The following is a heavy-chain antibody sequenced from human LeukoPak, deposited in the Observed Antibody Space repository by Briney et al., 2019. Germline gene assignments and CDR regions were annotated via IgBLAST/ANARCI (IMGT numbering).Heavy chain of an antibody. D-gene: IGHD6-13*01. J-gene: IGHJ4*02. CDR3: ARDIWRSSWPY. CDR2: ISYHGDTK. CDR1: GFTFGSYT. Sequence: GGSLRLSCAASGFTFGSYTMHWVRQAPGKGLEWVAVISYHGDTKYYADSVKGRFAISRNNSKNTLYLQMNSLRAEDTAVYYCARDIWRSSWPYWGQGTLVTVSS. V-gene: IGHV3-30*09.